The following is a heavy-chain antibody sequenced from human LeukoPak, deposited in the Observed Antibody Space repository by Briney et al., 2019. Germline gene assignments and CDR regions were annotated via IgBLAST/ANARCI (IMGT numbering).Heavy chain of an antibody. J-gene: IGHJ4*02. D-gene: IGHD6-19*01. CDR2: TSYDGSHI. CDR3: AGVKVAGTRSFDY. CDR1: GFTFSSYA. Sequence: GGSLRLSCAASGFTFSSYAMHWVRQAPGKGLEWVAVTSYDGSHIYYPDSVKGRFTISRDNPKNTLYLQMNNLRAEDTAVYYCAGVKVAGTRSFDYWGQGTLATVSS. V-gene: IGHV3-30*04.